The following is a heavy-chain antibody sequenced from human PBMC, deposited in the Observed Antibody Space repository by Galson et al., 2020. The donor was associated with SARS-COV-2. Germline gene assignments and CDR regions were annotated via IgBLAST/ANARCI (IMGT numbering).Heavy chain of an antibody. D-gene: IGHD3-3*01. CDR3: ARVSSITIFGVVTHFDY. CDR1: GGSIRSGGYY. J-gene: IGHJ4*02. Sequence: SETLSLTCTVSGGSIRSGGYYWSWIRQHPGKGLEWIGYNYYSGSTYYNPSLKSRVTISVDTSKNQFSLKLSSVTAADTAVYYCARVSSITIFGVVTHFDYWGQGTLVTVSS. V-gene: IGHV4-31*03. CDR2: NYYSGST.